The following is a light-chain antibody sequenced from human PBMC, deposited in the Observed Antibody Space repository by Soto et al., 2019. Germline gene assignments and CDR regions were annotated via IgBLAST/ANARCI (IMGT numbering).Light chain of an antibody. V-gene: IGLV1-44*01. CDR1: SSNIGSGL. Sequence: QSVLTQPPSASGTPGQRVTISCSGSSSNIGSGLVYWYQQFPGTAPKLLIHHDNRRPSGVPDRVSGSKSGTAASLAISGLQSEDEAIYYCAAWDNSLKGWVFGGGTKLTVL. CDR2: HDN. CDR3: AAWDNSLKGWV. J-gene: IGLJ3*02.